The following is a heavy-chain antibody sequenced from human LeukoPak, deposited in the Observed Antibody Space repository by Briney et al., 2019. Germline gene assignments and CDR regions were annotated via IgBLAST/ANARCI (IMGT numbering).Heavy chain of an antibody. CDR3: VAEMTASAAFDF. Sequence: SETLSLSCTVSGDSITSNSHYWGWLCPPPGKTLEWLGNLHHTGRNYSNAALKSRVSISLDTSKSQVSLKLNSVTGADSGVYYCVAEMTASAAFDFWGQGTMVAVSS. V-gene: IGHV4-39*01. CDR2: LHHTGRN. CDR1: GDSITSNSHY. D-gene: IGHD2-21*02. J-gene: IGHJ3*01.